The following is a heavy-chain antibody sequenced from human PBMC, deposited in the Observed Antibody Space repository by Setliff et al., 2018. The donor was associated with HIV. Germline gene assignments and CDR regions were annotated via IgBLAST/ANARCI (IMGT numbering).Heavy chain of an antibody. CDR3: ATRGEQLYFYGMDV. Sequence: ASVKVSCKASGFIFRKYGMNWVRQAPGQGLEWMGWINTKTGNPRYAQGFTGRFVFSLDTSVSTAYLQISSLKAEDTAVYYCATRGEQLYFYGMDVWGQGTTVTVSS. CDR1: GFIFRKYG. CDR2: INTKTGNP. V-gene: IGHV7-4-1*02. D-gene: IGHD1-26*01. J-gene: IGHJ6*02.